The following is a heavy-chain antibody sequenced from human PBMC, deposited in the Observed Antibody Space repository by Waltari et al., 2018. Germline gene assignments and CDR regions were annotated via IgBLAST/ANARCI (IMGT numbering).Heavy chain of an antibody. Sequence: QVQLQESGPGLVKPSETLSLTCTVSGGSISSYYWSWIRQPAGKGLEWIGRIYTSGSADYNSSLKGRVTISLDTSQSHFSLKLTSVTAADTAVYYCAREEGYSNPMIYWGQGILVTVSS. CDR2: IYTSGSA. J-gene: IGHJ4*02. D-gene: IGHD4-4*01. CDR3: AREEGYSNPMIY. V-gene: IGHV4-4*07. CDR1: GGSISSYY.